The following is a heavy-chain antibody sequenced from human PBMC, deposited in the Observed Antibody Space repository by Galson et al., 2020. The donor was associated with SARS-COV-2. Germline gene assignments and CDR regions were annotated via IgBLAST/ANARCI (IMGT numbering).Heavy chain of an antibody. CDR1: GFSISNGGYY. CDR2: IYYTGST. CDR3: ARARYCSGGSGPKRALDC. D-gene: IGHD2-15*01. Sequence: SETLSLTCTVSGFSISNGGYYWSWIRQHPGKGLEWVAYIYYTGSTYYNPSLKSRVTTSLDTSKNQFSLQLSSVTAADTAVYYCARARYCSGGSGPKRALDCWGQGTLVTVSS. V-gene: IGHV4-31*03. J-gene: IGHJ4*02.